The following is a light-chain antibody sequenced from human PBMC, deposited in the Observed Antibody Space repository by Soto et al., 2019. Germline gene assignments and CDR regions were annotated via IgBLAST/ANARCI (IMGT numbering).Light chain of an antibody. CDR2: RNN. Sequence: QSVLTQPPSVSGAPGQRVTISCTGSSSNIGAGYDVHWYQQLPGTAPKLLIYRNNNRPSGVPGRFSGFKSGTSASLAITGLQAEDEADYYCQSYDTSVSVSYVLGTGTKVNVL. CDR3: QSYDTSVSVSYV. CDR1: SSNIGAGYD. V-gene: IGLV1-40*01. J-gene: IGLJ1*01.